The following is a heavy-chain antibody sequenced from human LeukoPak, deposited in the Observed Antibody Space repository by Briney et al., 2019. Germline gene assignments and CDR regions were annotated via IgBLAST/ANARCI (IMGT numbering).Heavy chain of an antibody. CDR1: GYSFTSYW. CDR2: IYPGDSDT. D-gene: IGHD2-2*01. J-gene: IGHJ3*02. V-gene: IGHV5-51*01. CDR3: ARHGSSTSPIVAAFDI. Sequence: GESLKISCKGSGYSFTSYWIGWVRQMPGKGLEWMGIIYPGDSDTRYSPSFQGQVTISADKSINTAYLQWSSLKASDTAMYYCARHGSSTSPIVAAFDIWGQGTMVTVSS.